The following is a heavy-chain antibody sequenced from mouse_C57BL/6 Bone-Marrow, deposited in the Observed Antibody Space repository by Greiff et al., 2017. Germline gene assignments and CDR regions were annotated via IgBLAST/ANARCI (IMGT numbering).Heavy chain of an antibody. CDR3: TTLWYFDY. V-gene: IGHV14-4*01. D-gene: IGHD1-1*02. CDR2: IDPENGDT. J-gene: IGHJ2*01. Sequence: VQLQQSGAELVRPGASVKLSCTASGFNIKDDYMHWVKQRPEQGLEWIGWIDPENGDTEYASKFQGKATITSDKSSNTAYLQLSSLTSEDTAVYYCTTLWYFDYWGQGTTLTVSS. CDR1: GFNIKDDY.